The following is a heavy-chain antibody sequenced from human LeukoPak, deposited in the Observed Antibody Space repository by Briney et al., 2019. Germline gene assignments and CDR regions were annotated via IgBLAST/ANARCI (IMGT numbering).Heavy chain of an antibody. V-gene: IGHV3-21*01. J-gene: IGHJ4*02. CDR2: ISSSSSYI. D-gene: IGHD6-19*01. Sequence: GGSLRLSCAASGFTFNCAMSWVRQAPGKGLEWVSSISSSSSYIYYADSVKGRFTISRDNAKNSLYLQMNSLRAEDTAVYYCARDTFGPRGWIDYWGQGTLVTVSS. CDR3: ARDTFGPRGWIDY. CDR1: GFTFNCA.